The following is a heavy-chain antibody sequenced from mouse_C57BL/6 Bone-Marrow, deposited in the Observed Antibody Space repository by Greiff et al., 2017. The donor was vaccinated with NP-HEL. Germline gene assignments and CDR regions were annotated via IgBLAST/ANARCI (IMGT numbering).Heavy chain of an antibody. CDR3: ARPLYDYDSPWFAY. CDR2: IWSGGST. D-gene: IGHD2-4*01. J-gene: IGHJ3*01. V-gene: IGHV2-2*01. CDR1: GFSLTSYG. Sequence: VQLQQSGPGLVQPSQSLSITCTVSGFSLTSYGVHWVRQSPGKGLEWLGVIWSGGSTDYNAAFISRLSISKDNSKSQVFFKMNSLQADDTAIYYCARPLYDYDSPWFAYWGQGTLVTVSA.